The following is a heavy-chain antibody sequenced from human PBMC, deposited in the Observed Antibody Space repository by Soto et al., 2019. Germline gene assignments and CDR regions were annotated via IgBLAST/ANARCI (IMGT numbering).Heavy chain of an antibody. CDR3: TKDDGYNDSTYYHYFGMDV. J-gene: IGHJ6*02. CDR2: ISYDGSTE. Sequence: LRPSCAASGFTFSGYYMHWVRQAPGKGLEWVAVISYDGSTEYYADSVKGRFTISRDNSANRLFLQMNSLRPEDTAVYYCTKDDGYNDSTYYHYFGMDVWGQGTTVTVSS. D-gene: IGHD5-12*01. CDR1: GFTFSGYY. V-gene: IGHV3-30*18.